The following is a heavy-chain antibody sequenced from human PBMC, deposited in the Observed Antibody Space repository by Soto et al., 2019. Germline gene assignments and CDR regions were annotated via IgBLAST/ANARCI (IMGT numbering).Heavy chain of an antibody. CDR3: ARELSSSWFDT. CDR2: INANSGTT. V-gene: IGHV1-2*04. J-gene: IGHJ4*02. CDR1: GYTFTSYA. D-gene: IGHD2-2*01. Sequence: ASVKVSCKASGYTFTSYAMHWVRQAPGQGLEWMGWINANSGTTNYAQKFQGWVTLTRDTSISTTYMEVNRLKFDDTAVYYCARELSSSWFDTWGQGTLVTVSS.